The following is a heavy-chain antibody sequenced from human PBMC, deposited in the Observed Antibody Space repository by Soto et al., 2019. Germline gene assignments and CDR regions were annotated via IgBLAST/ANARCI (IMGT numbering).Heavy chain of an antibody. V-gene: IGHV4-31*03. J-gene: IGHJ4*02. CDR3: AGAVSDFDVRRYRTSYFDQ. CDR2: IDNSGST. CDR1: GASVSTGVYY. Sequence: SETLSLTSTVSGASVSTGVYYWTWIRQHPGKGVEWIGYIDNSGSTYYNPSLTGRVDISVDTSKNQFSLNLQSLTAADTAFYYCAGAVSDFDVRRYRTSYFDQWGQGILVTVSS. D-gene: IGHD3-10*02.